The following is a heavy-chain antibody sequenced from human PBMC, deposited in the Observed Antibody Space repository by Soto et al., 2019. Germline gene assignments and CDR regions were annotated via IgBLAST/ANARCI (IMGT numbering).Heavy chain of an antibody. CDR2: IVVGSGNT. Sequence: QMQLVQSGPEVKKPGTSVKVSCKASGFTFTSSAVQWVRQARGQRLEWIGWIVVGSGNTNYAQKFQERVTITRDMSTSTAYMELSSLRSEDTAVYYCAAEGRMGATGYWGQGTLVTVSS. J-gene: IGHJ4*02. CDR3: AAEGRMGATGY. D-gene: IGHD1-26*01. CDR1: GFTFTSSA. V-gene: IGHV1-58*01.